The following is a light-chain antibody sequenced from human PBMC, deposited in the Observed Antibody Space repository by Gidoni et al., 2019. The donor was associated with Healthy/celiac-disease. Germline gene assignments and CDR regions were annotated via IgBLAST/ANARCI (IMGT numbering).Light chain of an antibody. CDR3: QQSYSTPRT. V-gene: IGKV1-39*01. Sequence: DIQMTQSPSSLSASVGDRVTITCRASQSISSYLNWYQQKPGKAPKLLIYAASSLQSGVPSRFSGSGSGTDFNLTISSLKPEDFATYYCQQSYSTPRTFGQGTKVEIK. CDR1: QSISSY. J-gene: IGKJ1*01. CDR2: AAS.